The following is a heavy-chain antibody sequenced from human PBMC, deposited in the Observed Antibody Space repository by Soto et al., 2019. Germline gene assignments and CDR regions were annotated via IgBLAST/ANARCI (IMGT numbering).Heavy chain of an antibody. D-gene: IGHD2-15*01. J-gene: IGHJ5*02. V-gene: IGHV4-34*01. CDR3: ARGGDIVVVVAATFWFDP. CDR2: INHSGST. CDR1: GGSFSGYY. Sequence: QVQLQQWGAGLLKTSETLSLTCAVYGGSFSGYYWSWIRQPPGKGLEWIGEINHSGSTNYNPSLKSRVTISVDTSKNQFSLKLSSVTAADTAVYYCARGGDIVVVVAATFWFDPWGQGTLVTVSS.